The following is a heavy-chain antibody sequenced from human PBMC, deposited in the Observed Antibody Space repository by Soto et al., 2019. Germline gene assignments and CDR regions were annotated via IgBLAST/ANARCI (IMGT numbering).Heavy chain of an antibody. J-gene: IGHJ4*02. Sequence: ASVKVSCKASGYTFTSYDINWVRQATGQGLEWMGWMNPNSGNTGYAQKFQGRVTMTRNTSISTAYMELSSLRSEDTAVYYCARGLRYCSGGSCYSRVYYFDYWGQGTLVTVS. CDR1: GYTFTSYD. D-gene: IGHD2-15*01. CDR3: ARGLRYCSGGSCYSRVYYFDY. CDR2: MNPNSGNT. V-gene: IGHV1-8*01.